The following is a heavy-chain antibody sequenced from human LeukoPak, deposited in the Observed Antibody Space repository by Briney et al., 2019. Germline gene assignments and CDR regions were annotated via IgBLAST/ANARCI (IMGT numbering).Heavy chain of an antibody. V-gene: IGHV3-48*04. D-gene: IGHD3-22*01. CDR3: ASNYGYYYDSSGYYPGYFDY. CDR1: GFTFSSYS. Sequence: GGSLRLSCAASGFTFSSYSMNWVRQAPGKGLEWVSYISSSGSTIYYADSVKGRFTISRDNAKNSLYLQMNSLRAEDTAVYYCASNYGYYYDSSGYYPGYFDYWGQGTLVTVSS. J-gene: IGHJ4*02. CDR2: ISSSGSTI.